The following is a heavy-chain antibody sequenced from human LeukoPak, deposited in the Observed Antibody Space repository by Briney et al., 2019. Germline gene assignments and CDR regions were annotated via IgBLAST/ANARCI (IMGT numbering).Heavy chain of an antibody. CDR2: IWYDGSNK. D-gene: IGHD3-10*01. CDR1: GFTFSSYG. CDR3: ARHGQWFGGLLYFDY. J-gene: IGHJ4*02. V-gene: IGHV3-33*01. Sequence: GGSLRLSCAASGFTFSSYGMHWVRQAPGKGLEWVAVIWYDGSNKYYADSVKGRFTISRDNSKNTLYLQMNSLRAEDTAVYYCARHGQWFGGLLYFDYWGQGTLVTVSS.